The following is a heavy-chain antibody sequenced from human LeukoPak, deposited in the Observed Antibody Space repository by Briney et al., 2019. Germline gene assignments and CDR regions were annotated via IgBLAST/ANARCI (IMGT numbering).Heavy chain of an antibody. CDR2: IYTSGST. V-gene: IGHV4-61*02. J-gene: IGHJ5*02. CDR1: GGSISSDSYYY. Sequence: SETLSLTCTVSGGSISSDSYYYWTWIRQPAGKGLEWIGGIYTSGSTNYNPSLKSRVTISIDTSKNQFSLKLSSVTAADTAVFYCARVFDLWGQGTLVTVSS. CDR3: ARVFDL.